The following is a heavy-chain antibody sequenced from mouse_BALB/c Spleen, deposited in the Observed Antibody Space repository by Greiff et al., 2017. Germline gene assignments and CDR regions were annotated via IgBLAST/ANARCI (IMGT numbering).Heavy chain of an antibody. CDR1: GFTFSSYG. CDR2: ISSGGSYT. J-gene: IGHJ3*01. V-gene: IGHV5-6*02. CDR3: ASPYDYDLFAY. Sequence: EVMLVESGGDLVKPGGSLKLSCAASGFTFSSYGMSWVRQTPDKRLEWVATISSGGSYTYYPDSVKGRFTISRDNAKNTLYLQMSSLKSEDTAMYYCASPYDYDLFAYWGQGTLVTVSA. D-gene: IGHD2-4*01.